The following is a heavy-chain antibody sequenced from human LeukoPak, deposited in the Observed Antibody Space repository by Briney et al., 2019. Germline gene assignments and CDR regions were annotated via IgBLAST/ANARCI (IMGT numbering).Heavy chain of an antibody. CDR1: GGSFSTYY. CDR2: TSHSGST. Sequence: SETLSLTCTVYGGSFSTYYWSWIRQPPGKGLEWIGETSHSGSTNYNPSLKSRVTISVDTSKNQFSLKLSSVTAADTAVYYCARVIVVVTAIPYPYFDYWGQGTLVTVSS. CDR3: ARVIVVVTAIPYPYFDY. V-gene: IGHV4-34*01. D-gene: IGHD2-21*02. J-gene: IGHJ4*02.